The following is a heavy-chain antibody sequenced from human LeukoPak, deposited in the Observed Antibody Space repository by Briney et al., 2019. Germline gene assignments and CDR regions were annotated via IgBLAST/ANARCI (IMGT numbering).Heavy chain of an antibody. Sequence: GASLLISCKGSGSIFTSYWISWVRQLPGKGLEWMGRIDPSDSYTNYSPSFQGHVTISADKSISTAYLQWSSLKASDTAMYYCARHGTAAMGDYWGQGTLVTVSS. D-gene: IGHD2-2*01. V-gene: IGHV5-10-1*01. CDR3: ARHGTAAMGDY. CDR1: GSIFTSYW. CDR2: IDPSDSYT. J-gene: IGHJ4*02.